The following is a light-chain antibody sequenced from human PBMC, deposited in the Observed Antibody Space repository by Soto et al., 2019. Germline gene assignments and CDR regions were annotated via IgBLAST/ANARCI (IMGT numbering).Light chain of an antibody. Sequence: DIQMTQSPSTLSGSVGDRVTITCRASQTISSWLAWYQQKPGKAPKLLIYRASSLESGAPSRFSGSGSGTDFTLTISSLQPEDFATYYCQQSYSTPITFGQGTRLEIK. J-gene: IGKJ5*01. CDR1: QTISSW. CDR2: RAS. V-gene: IGKV1-5*03. CDR3: QQSYSTPIT.